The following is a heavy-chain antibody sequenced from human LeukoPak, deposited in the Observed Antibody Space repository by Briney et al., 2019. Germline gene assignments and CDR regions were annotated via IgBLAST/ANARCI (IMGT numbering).Heavy chain of an antibody. V-gene: IGHV1-24*01. CDR3: ATVSSYAPYYYYGMDV. Sequence: ASVKVSCKVSGYTLTELSMHWVRQAPGKGLEWMGGFDPEDGETIYAQKFQGRVTMTEDTSTDTDYMELSSLRSEDTAVYYCATVSSYAPYYYYGMDVWGQGTTVTVSS. J-gene: IGHJ6*02. CDR2: FDPEDGET. D-gene: IGHD2/OR15-2a*01. CDR1: GYTLTELS.